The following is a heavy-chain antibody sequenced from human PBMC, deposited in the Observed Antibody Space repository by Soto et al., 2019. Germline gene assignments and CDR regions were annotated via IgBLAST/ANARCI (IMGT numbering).Heavy chain of an antibody. CDR3: ARHHNRYSSGWYGPFDY. J-gene: IGHJ4*02. Sequence: EVQLVESGGGLVQPGGSLRLSCAASGFTFSSYSMNWVRQAPGKGLEWVSYISSSSSTIYYADSVKGRFTISRDNAKNSLYLQMNSLRAEDAAGYYCARHHNRYSSGWYGPFDYWGQGTLVTVSS. CDR1: GFTFSSYS. D-gene: IGHD6-19*01. CDR2: ISSSSSTI. V-gene: IGHV3-48*01.